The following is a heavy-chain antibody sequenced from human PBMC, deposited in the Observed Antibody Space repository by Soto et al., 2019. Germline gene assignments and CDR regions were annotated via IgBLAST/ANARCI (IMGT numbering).Heavy chain of an antibody. D-gene: IGHD3-16*01. Sequence: EVQLVETGGGLIQPGGSLRLSCAASGFTVSSNYMSWVRQAPGKGLEWVSVIYSGGSTYYADSVKGRFTISRDNSKNTLYLQMNSLRAEDTAVYYCARDYTGASLGMDVWGQGTTVTVSS. CDR3: ARDYTGASLGMDV. V-gene: IGHV3-53*02. J-gene: IGHJ6*02. CDR1: GFTVSSNY. CDR2: IYSGGST.